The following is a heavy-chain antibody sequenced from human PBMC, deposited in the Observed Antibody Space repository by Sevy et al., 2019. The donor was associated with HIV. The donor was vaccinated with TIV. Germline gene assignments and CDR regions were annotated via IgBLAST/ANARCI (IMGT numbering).Heavy chain of an antibody. V-gene: IGHV3-11*01. Sequence: GRSLRLSCAASGFTFSDYYMSWIRQAPGKGLEWVSYISSSGSTIYYADSVKGRFTISRDNAKNSLYLQMNSLRAEDTAVYYCAREFRYSSSWYADYWGQGTLVTVSS. CDR1: GFTFSDYY. CDR3: AREFRYSSSWYADY. D-gene: IGHD6-13*01. J-gene: IGHJ4*02. CDR2: ISSSGSTI.